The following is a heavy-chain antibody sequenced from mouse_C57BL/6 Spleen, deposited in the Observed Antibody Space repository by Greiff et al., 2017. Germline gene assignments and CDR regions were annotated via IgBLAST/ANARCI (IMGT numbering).Heavy chain of an antibody. CDR3: ARDLGYDYAFAY. D-gene: IGHD2-4*01. V-gene: IGHV3-6*01. J-gene: IGHJ3*01. CDR2: ISYDGSN. CDR1: GYSITSGYY. Sequence: EVQLVESGPGLVKPSQSLSLTCSVTGYSITSGYYWNWIRQFPGNKLEWMGYISYDGSNNYNPSLKNRISITRDTSKNQFFLKLNSVTTEDTATYYCARDLGYDYAFAYWGQGTLVTVSA.